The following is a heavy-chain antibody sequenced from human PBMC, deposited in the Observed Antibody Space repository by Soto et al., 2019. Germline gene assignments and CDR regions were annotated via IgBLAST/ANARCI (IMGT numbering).Heavy chain of an antibody. Sequence: QVQLVESGGGVVQPGRSLRLSCAASGFTFSSYGMHWVRQAPGKGLEWVAVISYDGSNKYYADSVKGRFTISRDNYKNTLYLQMNSLRAEDTAVYYCAKDAQIDYWGQGTLVTVSS. CDR1: GFTFSSYG. CDR3: AKDAQIDY. V-gene: IGHV3-30*18. CDR2: ISYDGSNK. J-gene: IGHJ4*02.